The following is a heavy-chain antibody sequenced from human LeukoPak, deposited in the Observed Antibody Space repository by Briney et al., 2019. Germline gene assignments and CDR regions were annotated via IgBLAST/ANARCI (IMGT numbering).Heavy chain of an antibody. D-gene: IGHD4-17*01. V-gene: IGHV3-33*01. CDR2: IWYDGSNK. J-gene: IGHJ4*02. Sequence: PGRSLRLSCAASGFTFSSYGMHWVRQAPGKGLEWVAVIWYDGSNKYYADSVKGRFSISRDNSKNTLYLQMNSLRAEDTAVYYRARGLAVTSGFDYWGQGTLVTVSS. CDR3: ARGLAVTSGFDY. CDR1: GFTFSSYG.